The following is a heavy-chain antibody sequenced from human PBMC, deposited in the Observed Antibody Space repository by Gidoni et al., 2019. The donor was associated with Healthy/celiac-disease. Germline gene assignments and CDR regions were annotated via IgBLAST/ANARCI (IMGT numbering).Heavy chain of an antibody. Sequence: QVQLVESGGGVVQPGRSLRLACAESGFTFSSYGMPWVRQAPGKGLEWVAVIWYDGSNKYYADSVKGRFTISRDNSKNTLYLQMNSLRAEDTAVYYCARDGGTYCSGGSCYAGYYGMDVWGQGTTVTVSS. CDR2: IWYDGSNK. D-gene: IGHD2-15*01. J-gene: IGHJ6*02. CDR1: GFTFSSYG. V-gene: IGHV3-33*01. CDR3: ARDGGTYCSGGSCYAGYYGMDV.